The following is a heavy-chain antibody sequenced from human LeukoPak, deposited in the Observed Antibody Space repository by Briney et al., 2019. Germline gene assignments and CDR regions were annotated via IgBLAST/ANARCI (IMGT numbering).Heavy chain of an antibody. CDR1: GFTFNGYG. CDR3: AREGASYSNYEGNFDY. J-gene: IGHJ4*02. V-gene: IGHV3-48*01. CDR2: ISSISSTI. D-gene: IGHD4-11*01. Sequence: GGSLRLSCTASGFTFNGYGMNWVRQAPGKGLEWVSYISSISSTIYYSDSVKGRFTISRDNAKNSQYLQMNSLRAEDTAVYYCAREGASYSNYEGNFDYWGQGTLVTVSS.